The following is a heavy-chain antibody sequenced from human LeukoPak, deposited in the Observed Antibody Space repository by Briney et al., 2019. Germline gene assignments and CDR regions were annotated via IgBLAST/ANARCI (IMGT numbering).Heavy chain of an antibody. D-gene: IGHD1-1*01. V-gene: IGHV3-23*01. J-gene: IGHJ4*02. Sequence: GGSLRLSCVASGFTSSSYAMSWVRQAPGKGLEWVSAISGSGGSTYYADSVKGRFTISRDNSKNMLYLQMSSLRAEDTAVYYCAKDVDGTTGYWGQGTLVTVSS. CDR2: ISGSGGST. CDR3: AKDVDGTTGY. CDR1: GFTSSSYA.